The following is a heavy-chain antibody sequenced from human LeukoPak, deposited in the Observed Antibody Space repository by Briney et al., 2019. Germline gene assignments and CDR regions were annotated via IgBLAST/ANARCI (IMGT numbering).Heavy chain of an antibody. CDR2: ISAYNGNT. V-gene: IGHV1-18*01. CDR3: ARDRSYYDFWSGYRWFDP. CDR1: GYTFTIYG. Sequence: ASVTVSCTASGYTFTIYGISWVQQARGQGREGVGWISAYNGNTNYAQKLQGRVTMTTDTSTSTAYMELRSLRSDDTAVYYCARDRSYYDFWSGYRWFDPWGQGTLVTVSS. D-gene: IGHD3-3*01. J-gene: IGHJ5*02.